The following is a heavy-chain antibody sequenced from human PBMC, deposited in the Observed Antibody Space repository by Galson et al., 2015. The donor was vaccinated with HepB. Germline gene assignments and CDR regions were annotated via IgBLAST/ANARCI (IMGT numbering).Heavy chain of an antibody. CDR1: GFTFSRFA. Sequence: SLRLSCAASGFTFSRFAMNGVRQAPGKGLEWVSYISISSTTIYYADSVKGRFTISRDNAKNLVFLQMNSLRDEDTALYYCVKNGDMVATIFAYWGQGALVTVSS. D-gene: IGHD5-12*01. CDR3: VKNGDMVATIFAY. CDR2: ISISSTTI. J-gene: IGHJ4*02. V-gene: IGHV3-48*02.